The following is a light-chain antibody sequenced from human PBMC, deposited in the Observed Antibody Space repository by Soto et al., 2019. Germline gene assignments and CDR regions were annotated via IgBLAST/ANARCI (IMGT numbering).Light chain of an antibody. CDR3: LHHYTCPLT. J-gene: IGKJ1*01. V-gene: IGKV1-17*01. CDR1: QGIRNH. CDR2: HAF. Sequence: DIPMTPSPSSLSASVGARVTITCRARQGIRNHLLGWYQQKPGKAPKCLIYHAFSLQSGGPSRFSGSGSVTEFTPTISGLQPEDLATSDGLHHYTCPLTFGQGTKVEIK.